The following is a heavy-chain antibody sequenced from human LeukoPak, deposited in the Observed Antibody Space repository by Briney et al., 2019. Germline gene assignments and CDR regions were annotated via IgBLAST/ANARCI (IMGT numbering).Heavy chain of an antibody. J-gene: IGHJ6*02. Sequence: PGGSLRLSSAPSGFSFSVYYMTWIRLAPGKGLEWGSFISGSSSYTNYADSVKGRFTISRDNAKKSLYLKMNSLRAEDTALYYCARAGDFYDSELYHGMDVWGQGTTVTVSS. CDR3: ARAGDFYDSELYHGMDV. D-gene: IGHD3-10*01. CDR1: GFSFSVYY. CDR2: ISGSSSYT. V-gene: IGHV3-11*05.